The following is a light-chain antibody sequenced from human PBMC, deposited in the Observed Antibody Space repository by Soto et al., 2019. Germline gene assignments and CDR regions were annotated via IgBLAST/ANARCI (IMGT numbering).Light chain of an antibody. CDR1: HDISNY. CDR3: QQYDNLPPYT. Sequence: DIQMTQSPSSLSASVGDRVTITCQASHDISNYLNWYQQKPGKAPKLLIYDASNLETGVPSRFSGSGSGTDFTITISSLQPEDIATYYCQQYDNLPPYTFGQGTKLEIK. CDR2: DAS. J-gene: IGKJ2*01. V-gene: IGKV1-33*01.